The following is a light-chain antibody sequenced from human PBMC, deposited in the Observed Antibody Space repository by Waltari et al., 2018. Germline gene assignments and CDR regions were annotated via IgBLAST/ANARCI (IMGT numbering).Light chain of an antibody. CDR1: SSDVGGYNY. CDR3: NSYTSSSTSYVV. V-gene: IGLV2-14*01. CDR2: VVS. J-gene: IGLJ2*01. Sequence: QSALTQPASVSGSPGQSITISCTGTSSDVGGYNYVSWYQQHPGKAPKLMIYVVSRRPSGVSNRFSGSKSCNTASLTISGLQAEDEADYYGNSYTSSSTSYVVFGGGTKLTVL.